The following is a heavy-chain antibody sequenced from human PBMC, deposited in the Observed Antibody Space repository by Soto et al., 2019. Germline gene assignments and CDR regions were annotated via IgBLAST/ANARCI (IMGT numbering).Heavy chain of an antibody. CDR1: GGSFSGYY. V-gene: IGHV4-34*01. CDR3: ARVGIAAVFQVRYYGMDV. D-gene: IGHD6-13*01. J-gene: IGHJ6*02. CDR2: INHSGST. Sequence: SETLSLTCAVYGGSFSGYYWSWIRQPPGKGLEWIGEINHSGSTNYNPSLKSRVTISVDTSKNQFSLKLSSVTAADTAVYYCARVGIAAVFQVRYYGMDVWGQGTTVTVSS.